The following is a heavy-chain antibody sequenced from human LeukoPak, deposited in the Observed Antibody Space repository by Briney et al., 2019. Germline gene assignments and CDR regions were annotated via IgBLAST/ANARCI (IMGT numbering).Heavy chain of an antibody. CDR1: GYTFTSYD. Sequence: GASVKVSCKASGYTFTSYDINWVRQATGQGLEWMGWMNPNSGNTGYAQKFQGRVTMTRNTSISTAYMELSSLRSEDTAVYYCARGTLNRRRYYYYYYMDVWGKGTTVTISS. CDR3: ARGTLNRRRYYYYYYMDV. J-gene: IGHJ6*03. CDR2: MNPNSGNT. V-gene: IGHV1-8*01.